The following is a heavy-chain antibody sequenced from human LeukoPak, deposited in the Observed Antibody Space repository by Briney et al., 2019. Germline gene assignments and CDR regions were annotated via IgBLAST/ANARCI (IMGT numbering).Heavy chain of an antibody. CDR1: GFTFDDYA. J-gene: IGHJ4*02. V-gene: IGHV3-9*01. CDR2: ISWNSGSI. D-gene: IGHD2-21*02. Sequence: GGSLRLSCAVSGFTFDDYAMHWVRQAPGKGLEWVSGISWNSGSIGYADSVKGRFTISRDNAKNSLYLQMNSLRAEDTALYYCAKDPGPRVVTATNYFDYWGQGTLVTVSS. CDR3: AKDPGPRVVTATNYFDY.